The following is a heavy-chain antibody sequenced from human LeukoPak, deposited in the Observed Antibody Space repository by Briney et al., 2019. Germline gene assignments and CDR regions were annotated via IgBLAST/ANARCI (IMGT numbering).Heavy chain of an antibody. D-gene: IGHD6-19*01. CDR3: ARRTLYSSGWLPDY. CDR1: GYTFTSYD. CDR2: MNPNSGNT. J-gene: IGHJ4*02. Sequence: GASVKVSCKASGYTFTSYDINWVRQATGQGLEWMGWMNPNSGNTGYAQKFQGRVTMTRNTSISTAYMELSSLRSEDTAVYYCARRTLYSSGWLPDYWGQGTLVTVSS. V-gene: IGHV1-8*01.